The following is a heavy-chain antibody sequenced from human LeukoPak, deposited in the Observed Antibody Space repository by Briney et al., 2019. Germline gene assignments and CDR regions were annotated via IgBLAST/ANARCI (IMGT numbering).Heavy chain of an antibody. D-gene: IGHD4-17*01. J-gene: IGHJ3*02. CDR2: IYYYSGST. Sequence: SETLSLTCTVSGGSISSGSYYWSWIRQPPGKGLEWIGYIYYYSGSTNYNSSLKSRVTISVDTSKNQFSLKLSSVAAADTAVYYCARDPHYGDYVGAFDIWGQGTMVTVSS. CDR3: ARDPHYGDYVGAFDI. CDR1: GGSISSGSYY. V-gene: IGHV4-61*01.